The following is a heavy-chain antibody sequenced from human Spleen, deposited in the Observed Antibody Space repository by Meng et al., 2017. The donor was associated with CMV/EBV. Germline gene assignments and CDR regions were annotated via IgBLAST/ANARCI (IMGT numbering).Heavy chain of an antibody. CDR3: AKGDVAGGY. CDR2: IYSGKSST. CDR1: GFTFSNYA. J-gene: IGHJ4*02. V-gene: IGHV3-23*03. D-gene: IGHD3-10*02. Sequence: GGSLRLSCAASGFTFSNYAMSWVRQAPGKGLEWVSVIYSGKSSTYYADSVKGRFTISRDDSKNTLYLQMNSLRAEDTAVYYCAKGDVAGGYWGQGTLVTVSS.